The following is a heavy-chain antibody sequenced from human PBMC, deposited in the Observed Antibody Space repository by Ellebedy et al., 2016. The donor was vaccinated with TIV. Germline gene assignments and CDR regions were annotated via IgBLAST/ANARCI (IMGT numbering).Heavy chain of an antibody. CDR1: GFTFSGYW. J-gene: IGHJ4*02. CDR3: ARGQGWIDY. V-gene: IGHV3-7*04. CDR2: IHEDGSEK. D-gene: IGHD6-19*01. Sequence: GGSLRLSXAASGFTFSGYWISWVRQAPGKGLEWVANIHEDGSEKYYVDSVKGRFIISRDNTKKSLYLQMNSLRAEDTAVYYCARGQGWIDYWGQGTLVTVSS.